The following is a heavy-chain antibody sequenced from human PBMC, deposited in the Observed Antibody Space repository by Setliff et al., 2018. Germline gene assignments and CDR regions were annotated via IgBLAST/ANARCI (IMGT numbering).Heavy chain of an antibody. CDR2: MHSDGTT. D-gene: IGHD6-19*01. CDR3: ATFGPCKGVSGTCPPRDS. J-gene: IGHJ4*02. Sequence: PSETLSLTCTVSGLSISTNRYYWGWLRQPPGRGLELIGLMHSDGTTYYNPSLKSRLTMSVDTSKNHFSLRVSSVTAADTAVYFCATFGPCKGVSGTCPPRDSWGQGTLVTVSS. CDR1: GLSISTNRYY. V-gene: IGHV4-39*07.